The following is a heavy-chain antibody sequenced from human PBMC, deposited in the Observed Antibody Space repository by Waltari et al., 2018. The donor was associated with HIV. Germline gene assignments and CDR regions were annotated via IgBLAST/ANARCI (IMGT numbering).Heavy chain of an antibody. Sequence: QVQLVQSGAEVKKPGASVKVSCKASGYTFTSYDINWVRQATGQGLEGMGWMNPNSGNTGYAQKFQGRGTMTRNTSTSTGYMELSSLRSEDTAVYYCARRGRVSTGPCYFDYWGQGTLVTVSS. D-gene: IGHD1-1*01. CDR3: ARRGRVSTGPCYFDY. CDR1: GYTFTSYD. J-gene: IGHJ4*02. CDR2: MNPNSGNT. V-gene: IGHV1-8*01.